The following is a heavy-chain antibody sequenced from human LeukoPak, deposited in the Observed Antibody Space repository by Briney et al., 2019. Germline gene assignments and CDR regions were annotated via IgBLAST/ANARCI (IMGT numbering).Heavy chain of an antibody. Sequence: SQTLSLTCAVSGGSISSGGYSWSWIRQPPGKGLEWIGYIYHSGSTYYNPSLKSRVTISVDTSKNQFSLKLSSVTAADTAVYYCARDYRYYDSSGYYRDYYYYGMDVWGQGTTVTVSS. V-gene: IGHV4-30-2*01. CDR2: IYHSGST. D-gene: IGHD3-22*01. J-gene: IGHJ6*02. CDR3: ARDYRYYDSSGYYRDYYYYGMDV. CDR1: GGSISSGGYS.